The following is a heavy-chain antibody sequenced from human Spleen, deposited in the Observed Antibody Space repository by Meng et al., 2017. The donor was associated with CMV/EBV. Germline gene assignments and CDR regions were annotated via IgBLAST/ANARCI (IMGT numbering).Heavy chain of an antibody. CDR1: TSNNYY. V-gene: IGHV1-2*02. CDR3: ARVYCSSSTTCYSNWFDP. Sequence: TSNNYYLHWVRQAPGQGLEWMGWINPNSGGTNYAQKFQGRVTMTRDTSITTAYMELGRLRSDDTAVYYCARVYCSSSTTCYSNWFDPWGQGTLVTVSS. D-gene: IGHD2-2*01. CDR2: INPNSGGT. J-gene: IGHJ5*02.